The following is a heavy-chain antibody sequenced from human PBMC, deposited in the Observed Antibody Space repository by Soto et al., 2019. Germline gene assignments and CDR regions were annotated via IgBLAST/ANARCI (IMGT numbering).Heavy chain of an antibody. D-gene: IGHD3-10*01. V-gene: IGHV1-8*01. CDR2: MNPNSGNT. CDR1: GYTFTSYD. CDR3: ARGVTMVRGAPPGY. J-gene: IGHJ4*02. Sequence: ASVKVSCKASGYTFTSYDINWVRQATGQGPEWMGWMNPNSGNTGYAQKFQGRVTMTRNTSISTAYMELSSLRSEDTAVYYWARGVTMVRGAPPGYWGQGTLVTVSS.